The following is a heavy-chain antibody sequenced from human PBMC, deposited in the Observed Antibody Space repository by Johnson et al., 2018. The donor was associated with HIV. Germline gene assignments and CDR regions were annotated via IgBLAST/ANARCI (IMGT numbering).Heavy chain of an antibody. CDR1: AFAFSSYV. CDR3: ARGGVIQDAFDI. Sequence: QVQLVESGGGVVQPGRSLRLSCAASAFAFSSYVMHWVRQAPGKGLEWVAVISYDGSNKYYADFVKGRFTISRDNSKNTLYLQMNSLRAEDTVVYYWARGGVIQDAFDIWGQGTMVTLSS. CDR2: ISYDGSNK. J-gene: IGHJ3*02. V-gene: IGHV3-30*04. D-gene: IGHD3-3*01.